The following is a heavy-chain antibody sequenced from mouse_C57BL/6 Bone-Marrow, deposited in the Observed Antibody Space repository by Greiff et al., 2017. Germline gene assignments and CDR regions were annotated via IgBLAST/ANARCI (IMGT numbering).Heavy chain of an antibody. Sequence: ESGPGLVKPSQSLSLTCSVTGYSITSGYYWNWIRQFPGNKLEWMGYISYDGSNNYNPSLKNRISFTRDTSKNQFFLKLNSVTTEDTATYYGTRAGYYGSSFDYWGQGTTLTVSS. V-gene: IGHV3-6*01. CDR1: GYSITSGYY. J-gene: IGHJ2*01. D-gene: IGHD1-1*01. CDR3: TRAGYYGSSFDY. CDR2: ISYDGSN.